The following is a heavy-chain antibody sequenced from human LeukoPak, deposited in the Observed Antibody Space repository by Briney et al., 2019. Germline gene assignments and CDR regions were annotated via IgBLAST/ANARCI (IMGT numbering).Heavy chain of an antibody. CDR3: TPPLSSDYYYYGMDV. V-gene: IGHV3-23*01. Sequence: GGSLRLSCAASGFTFSSYAMSWVRQAPGKGLEWVSAISGSGGSTYYADSVKGRFTISRDNSKNTLYLQMNSLKTEDTAVYYCTPPLSSDYYYYGMDVWGQGTTVTVSS. D-gene: IGHD6-25*01. J-gene: IGHJ6*02. CDR2: ISGSGGST. CDR1: GFTFSSYA.